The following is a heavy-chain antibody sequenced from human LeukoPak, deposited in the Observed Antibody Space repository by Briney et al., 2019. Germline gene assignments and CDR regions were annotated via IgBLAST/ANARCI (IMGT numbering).Heavy chain of an antibody. CDR2: IRYDGSNK. V-gene: IGHV3-30*02. D-gene: IGHD3-22*01. CDR1: GFIFSSYG. Sequence: GGSLRLSCAASGFIFSSYGMHWVRQAPGKGLEWVAFIRYDGSNKYYADSVKGRFTISRDNSRNTLYLQMNSLRAEDTAVYYCAREYHDSSGYLDYWGQGTLVTVSS. J-gene: IGHJ4*02. CDR3: AREYHDSSGYLDY.